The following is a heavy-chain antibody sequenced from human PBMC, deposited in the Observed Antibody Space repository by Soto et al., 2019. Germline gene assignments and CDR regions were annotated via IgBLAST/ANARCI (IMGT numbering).Heavy chain of an antibody. V-gene: IGHV1-2*02. Sequence: GASVKFSCKASGYTFTGHYIHWVRQAPGQGPEWMGEIGPASGDTRYAQKFQGRVTMTRDTSITTVYMELNNLSPDDTAVYYCGRGRSGQLVVFYWGQGTPVTFS. CDR2: IGPASGDT. CDR1: GYTFTGHY. J-gene: IGHJ4*02. D-gene: IGHD3-10*01. CDR3: GRGRSGQLVVFY.